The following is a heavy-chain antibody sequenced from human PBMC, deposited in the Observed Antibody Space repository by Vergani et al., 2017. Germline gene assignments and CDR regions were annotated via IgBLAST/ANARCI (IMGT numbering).Heavy chain of an antibody. CDR1: GYTFTSYA. J-gene: IGHJ3*02. V-gene: IGHV1-3*01. CDR2: INAGNDNT. Sequence: QVQLVQSGAEVKKPGASVKVSCKASGYTFTSYAMHWVRQAPGQRLEWMGWINAGNDNTKFSQKIQGRVTISRDTSASTVYMELSSLRSEDMAVYYCTREESGAFDIWGQGTMVTVSS. D-gene: IGHD3-3*01. CDR3: TREESGAFDI.